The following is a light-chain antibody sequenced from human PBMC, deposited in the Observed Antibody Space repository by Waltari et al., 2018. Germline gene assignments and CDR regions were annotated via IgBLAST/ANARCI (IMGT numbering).Light chain of an antibody. J-gene: IGLJ1*01. CDR2: EVS. CDR1: DSDVGAYDF. V-gene: IGLV2-14*01. CDR3: SSYTTSSAPGV. Sequence: QSALTQPASVSGPPGQSITISCSGTDSDVGAYDFVSCYQQHPGKSPHLIIYEVSNRPSGISNRFSASKSGNTASLTISGLQAEDEADYYCSSYTTSSAPGVFGTGTRVTVL.